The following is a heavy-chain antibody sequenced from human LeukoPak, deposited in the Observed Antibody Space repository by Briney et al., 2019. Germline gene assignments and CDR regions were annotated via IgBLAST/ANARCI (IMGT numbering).Heavy chain of an antibody. CDR1: GYTFTDYY. Sequence: GASVKVSFKTSGYTFTDYYLHWVRQAPGQGLEWVGWIHPNSGATHYAQKFQGRLTMTRDTSISTVYMELTRLRSDDTAVYYCARDMGRYSVYDYVSCGQGTLVTASS. J-gene: IGHJ5*02. CDR2: IHPNSGAT. D-gene: IGHD5/OR15-5a*01. CDR3: ARDMGRYSVYDYVS. V-gene: IGHV1-2*02.